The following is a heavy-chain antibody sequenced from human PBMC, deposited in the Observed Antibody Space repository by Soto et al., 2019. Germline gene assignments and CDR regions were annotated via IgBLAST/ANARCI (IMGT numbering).Heavy chain of an antibody. D-gene: IGHD2-15*01. CDR2: INAGNGNT. V-gene: IGHV1-3*01. CDR1: GYTFTSYA. CDR3: ARGPGGPDGPGDY. J-gene: IGHJ4*02. Sequence: QVQLVQSGAEVKKPGASVKVSCKASGYTFTSYAMHWVRKAPGQRLEWMGWINAGNGNTKYSQKFQGRVTFTRDTSASTAYMELSSLRSEDTAVYYCARGPGGPDGPGDYWGQGTLDTVSS.